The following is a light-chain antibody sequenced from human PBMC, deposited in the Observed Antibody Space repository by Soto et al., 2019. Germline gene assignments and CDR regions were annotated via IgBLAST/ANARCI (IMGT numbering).Light chain of an antibody. CDR2: KAS. V-gene: IGKV1-5*03. CDR1: QSISSW. CDR3: QQYNSYPIP. Sequence: DIQMTQSPSTLSASVGDRVTITCRASQSISSWLAWYQQKPGKAPKLLIYKASSLERGVPSRFSGSGSGTEFTLTISSLQPDDFATYYYQQYNSYPIPFGQGTRLEIK. J-gene: IGKJ5*01.